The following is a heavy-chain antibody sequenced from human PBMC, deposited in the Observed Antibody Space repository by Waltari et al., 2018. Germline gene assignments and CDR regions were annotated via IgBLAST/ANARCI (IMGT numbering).Heavy chain of an antibody. CDR2: VHGSGGS. Sequence: QLRLQESGRGLVKPSGTLSLTCGAFGDSVSSSYGWSWVRQPPGKGLEWIGQVHGSGGSNSNPSFASRVTVSLDTSKNEISLRLSSATASDTAVYYCARDRGRGLYLDSWGPGTQVTVS. J-gene: IGHJ4*02. CDR3: ARDRGRGLYLDS. V-gene: IGHV4-4*02. CDR1: GDSVSSSYG. D-gene: IGHD2-15*01.